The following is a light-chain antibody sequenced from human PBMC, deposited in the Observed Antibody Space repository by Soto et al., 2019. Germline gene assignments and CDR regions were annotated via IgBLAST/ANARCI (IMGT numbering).Light chain of an antibody. CDR2: DAS. V-gene: IGKV3-11*01. J-gene: IGKJ1*01. CDR3: QHHRT. Sequence: IVFTHPPSTRSLSPGDRATLSCRASQSVRRYLAWYQQKPGQAPRLLIYDASTRATGIPARFSGSESGTEFTLTISSLQSEDFAVYYCQHHRTFGQGTKVDIK. CDR1: QSVRRY.